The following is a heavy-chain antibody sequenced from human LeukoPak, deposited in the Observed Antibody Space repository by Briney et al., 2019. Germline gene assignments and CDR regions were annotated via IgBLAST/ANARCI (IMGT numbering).Heavy chain of an antibody. CDR3: ARTPGGSSIQDAFDI. CDR1: GGSISSYY. Sequence: ASETLSLTCTVSGGSISSYYWSWIRQPPGKGLEWIGYIYYSGSTNYNPSLKSRVTISVDTSKNQFSLKLSSMTAADTAVYYCARTPGGSSIQDAFDIWGQGTMVTVSS. J-gene: IGHJ3*02. V-gene: IGHV4-59*01. CDR2: IYYSGST. D-gene: IGHD2-2*01.